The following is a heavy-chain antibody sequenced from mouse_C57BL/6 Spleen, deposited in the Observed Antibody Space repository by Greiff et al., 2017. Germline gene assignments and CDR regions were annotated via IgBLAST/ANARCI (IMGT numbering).Heavy chain of an antibody. Sequence: EVQVVESGGDLVKPGGSLKLSCAASGFTFSSYGMSWVRQTPDKRLEWVATISSGGSYTYYPDSVKGRFTISRDNAKNTLYLQMSSLKSEDTAMYYCARHVDWDYWGQGTTLTVSS. CDR1: GFTFSSYG. V-gene: IGHV5-6*01. J-gene: IGHJ2*01. CDR3: ARHVDWDY. D-gene: IGHD4-1*01. CDR2: ISSGGSYT.